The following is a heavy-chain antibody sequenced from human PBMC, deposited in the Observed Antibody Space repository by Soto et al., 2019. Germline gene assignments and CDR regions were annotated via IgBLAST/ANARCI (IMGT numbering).Heavy chain of an antibody. V-gene: IGHV4-34*01. Sequence: QVQLQQWGAGLLKPSETLSLTCVVYGGSLSGYYWSWIRQPPGKGLEWIGEINDGGLTNYSPSLKRRATISADTPKNQCSLKLLSVTAADRAVYYCARGQEGVVATHWDQGTLVTVSS. CDR1: GGSLSGYY. CDR3: ARGQEGVVATH. CDR2: INDGGLT. D-gene: IGHD5-12*01. J-gene: IGHJ4*02.